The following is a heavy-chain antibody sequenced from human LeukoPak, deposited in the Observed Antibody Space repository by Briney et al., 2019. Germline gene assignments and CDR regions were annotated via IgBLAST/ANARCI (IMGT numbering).Heavy chain of an antibody. Sequence: GGSLRLSCAASGFTFSAYWMHWVRQVPGKGLVWVSRLSGDGRIKSNADSVKGRFTVSRDNAKNTMYLQMNSLRVEDTAVYYCAREGQWVVGDQDHWGQGTLVAVSS. CDR3: AREGQWVVGDQDH. CDR1: GFTFSAYW. D-gene: IGHD6-19*01. J-gene: IGHJ4*02. CDR2: LSGDGRIK. V-gene: IGHV3-74*01.